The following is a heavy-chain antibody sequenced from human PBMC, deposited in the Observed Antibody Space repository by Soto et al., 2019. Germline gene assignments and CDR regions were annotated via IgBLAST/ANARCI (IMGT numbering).Heavy chain of an antibody. CDR1: GGSISSSSYY. D-gene: IGHD2-2*01. V-gene: IGHV4-39*01. CDR2: IYYSGST. CDR3: ARPVVVVPAATYFDY. Sequence: SETLSLTCTVSGGSISSSSYYWGWIRQPPGKGLEWIGSIYYSGSTYYNPSLKSRVTISVDTSKNQFSLKLSSVTAADTAVYYCARPVVVVPAATYFDYWGQGTLVTVSS. J-gene: IGHJ4*02.